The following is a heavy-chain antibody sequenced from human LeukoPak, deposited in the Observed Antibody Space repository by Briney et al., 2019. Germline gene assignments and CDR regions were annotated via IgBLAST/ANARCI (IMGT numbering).Heavy chain of an antibody. D-gene: IGHD5-18*01. V-gene: IGHV4-39*07. J-gene: IGHJ4*02. CDR3: ARIGDTAMVTDY. Sequence: KPSETLSLTCTVSGGSISSSSYYWGWIRQPPGKGLEWIGSIYYSGSTYYNPSLESRVTISVDTSKNQFSLKLSSVTAADTAVYYCARIGDTAMVTDYWGQGTLVTVSS. CDR2: IYYSGST. CDR1: GGSISSSSYY.